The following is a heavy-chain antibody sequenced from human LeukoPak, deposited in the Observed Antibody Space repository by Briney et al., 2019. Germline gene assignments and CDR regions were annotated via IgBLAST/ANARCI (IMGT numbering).Heavy chain of an antibody. CDR3: ARGGTNYYYMDV. CDR1: GFTFSSYA. CDR2: ITGSRGPT. J-gene: IGHJ6*03. V-gene: IGHV3-23*01. Sequence: GGSLRLSCAASGFTFSSYAMSWVRQAPGKGLEWVSAITGSRGPTYYADSVKGRFTVSRDNSKNTLYLQMDSLRVDDTALYYCARGGTNYYYMDVWGNGTTVTVSS.